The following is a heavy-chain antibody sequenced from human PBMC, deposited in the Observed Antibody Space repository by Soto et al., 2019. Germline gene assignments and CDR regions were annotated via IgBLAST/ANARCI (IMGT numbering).Heavy chain of an antibody. D-gene: IGHD3-22*01. J-gene: IGHJ6*02. CDR2: INAGNGDT. V-gene: IGHV1-3*01. Sequence: ASVKVSCKASGHIFTSYAMHWVRQAPGQMLEWMGWINAGNGDTKYSQKFQGRVTITRDTSASTVYMELSSLRSEDTAVYYCAREESYFDRSGYEHYYYYGMDVWGQGTTVTSP. CDR1: GHIFTSYA. CDR3: AREESYFDRSGYEHYYYYGMDV.